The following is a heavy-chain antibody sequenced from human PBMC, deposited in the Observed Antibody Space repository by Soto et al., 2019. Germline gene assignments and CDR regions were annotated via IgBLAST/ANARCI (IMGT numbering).Heavy chain of an antibody. V-gene: IGHV3-23*01. CDR1: GFSFSTYA. CDR3: AKAGRYIVVVPANFDY. CDR2: ISGSGGNT. J-gene: IGHJ4*02. D-gene: IGHD2-2*01. Sequence: GGPLRLSCAASGFSFSTYAMTWVRQAPGKGLEWVSDISGSGGNTYYVDSVKGRFTISRDNSKNTMYLQMDSLRAEDTAVYYCAKAGRYIVVVPANFDYWGQGTLVTSPQ.